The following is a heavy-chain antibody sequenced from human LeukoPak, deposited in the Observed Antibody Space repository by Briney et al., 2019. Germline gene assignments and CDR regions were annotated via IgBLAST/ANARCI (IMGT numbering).Heavy chain of an antibody. Sequence: PSETLSLTCTVSGGSISSYYWSWIRQPRGKGLEWIGFIYYSGSTNYNPSLKSRVTISVDTSKNQFSLKLSSVTAADTAVYYCARHRAYYDFWSGYLLDPWGQGTLVTVSS. CDR3: ARHRAYYDFWSGYLLDP. CDR1: GGSISSYY. J-gene: IGHJ5*02. V-gene: IGHV4-59*08. CDR2: IYYSGST. D-gene: IGHD3-3*01.